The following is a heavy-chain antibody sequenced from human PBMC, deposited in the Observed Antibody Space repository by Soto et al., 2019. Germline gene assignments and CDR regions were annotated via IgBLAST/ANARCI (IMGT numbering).Heavy chain of an antibody. CDR1: GYIFTSYD. CDR3: ARSQRGYSFADS. V-gene: IGHV1-8*02. D-gene: IGHD5-18*01. Sequence: QVPLVQSGAEVKKPGASVKVSCKASGYIFTSYDINWVRQATGQRLEWMGWMNPNSGNAGSVQKFQGRVTMTRNTSLGTAYMALSSLRSEDTAVYYAARSQRGYSFADSWGQGTLVSVSS. CDR2: MNPNSGNA. J-gene: IGHJ4*02.